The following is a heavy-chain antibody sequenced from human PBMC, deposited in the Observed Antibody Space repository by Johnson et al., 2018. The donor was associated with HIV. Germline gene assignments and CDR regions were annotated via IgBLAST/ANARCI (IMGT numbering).Heavy chain of an antibody. D-gene: IGHD3-3*01. Sequence: QVQLVESGGGVVQPGRSLRLSCAASGFTFSTYAIHWVRQSPGYGLEWVAVISSDASEKYCADSVKGRFTISRDNSNKTVYLQMNSLGPEDTAVYYCARDRRQFLEWLSDAFDIWGQGTMVTVSS. CDR2: ISSDASEK. CDR3: ARDRRQFLEWLSDAFDI. V-gene: IGHV3-30*04. CDR1: GFTFSTYA. J-gene: IGHJ3*02.